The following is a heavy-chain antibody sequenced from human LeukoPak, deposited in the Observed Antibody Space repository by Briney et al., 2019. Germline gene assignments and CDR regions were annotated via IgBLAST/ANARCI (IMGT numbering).Heavy chain of an antibody. CDR1: GGTFSSYA. D-gene: IGHD6-13*01. J-gene: IGHJ4*02. CDR3: ARKLVGIAAAALVY. Sequence: GASVKVSCKASGGTFSSYAISWVRQAPGQGLEWMGGIIPIFGTANYAQKFQGRVTITADESTSTAYMELSSLRSEDTAVYYCARKLVGIAAAALVYWGQRTLVTVSS. V-gene: IGHV1-69*13. CDR2: IIPIFGTA.